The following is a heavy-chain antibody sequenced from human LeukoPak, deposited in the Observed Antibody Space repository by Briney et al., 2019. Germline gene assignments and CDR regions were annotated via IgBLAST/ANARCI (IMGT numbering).Heavy chain of an antibody. J-gene: IGHJ4*02. CDR3: AIGGWSSFDY. CDR2: ISSYNGNT. V-gene: IGHV1-18*01. D-gene: IGHD2-15*01. CDR1: GYTFTSFG. Sequence: AASVKVSCKASGYTFTSFGISWVRQAPGQGVEWLGWISSYNGNTNYPQKLQGRVTLTTDTSTTTAYMELRSLRSDDTAVYYCAIGGWSSFDYWGQGTLVTVSS.